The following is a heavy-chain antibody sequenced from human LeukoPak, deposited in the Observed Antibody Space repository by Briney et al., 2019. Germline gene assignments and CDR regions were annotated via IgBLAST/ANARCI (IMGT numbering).Heavy chain of an antibody. Sequence: PGGSLRLSCAASGFTFSRNAMHWVRQAPGKGLEWVAVISYDGSNKYYADSVKGRFTISRDNSKNTLYLQMNSLRAEDTAVYYCARWYYDFLSGYSAFDYRGQGTLVTVSS. CDR2: ISYDGSNK. V-gene: IGHV3-30*17. J-gene: IGHJ4*02. D-gene: IGHD3-3*01. CDR1: GFTFSRNA. CDR3: ARWYYDFLSGYSAFDY.